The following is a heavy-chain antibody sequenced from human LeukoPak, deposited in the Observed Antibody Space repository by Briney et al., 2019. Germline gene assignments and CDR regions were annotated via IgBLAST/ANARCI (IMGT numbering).Heavy chain of an antibody. CDR1: GGSISSSTYF. V-gene: IGHV4-39*07. J-gene: IGHJ4*02. CDR3: ARDNDVPFDY. D-gene: IGHD1-1*01. CDR2: ISYNGTT. Sequence: SETLSLTCIVSGGSISSSTYFWGWIRQPPGKGLEWIGIISYNGTTYYNPSLKRRVTISVDTSKNQFSLRLNSVTAADTAVYYCARDNDVPFDYWGQGTLVTVSS.